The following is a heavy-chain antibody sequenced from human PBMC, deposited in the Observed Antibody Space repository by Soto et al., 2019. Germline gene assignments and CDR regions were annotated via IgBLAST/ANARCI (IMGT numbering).Heavy chain of an antibody. D-gene: IGHD2-15*01. V-gene: IGHV4-30-2*05. J-gene: IGHJ4*02. Sequence: SETLSLTCAASGGSISSGGYSWSWIRQPPGKGLEWIGYIYYSGSTYYNPSLRSRVTISVDTSKNQFSLKLSSVTAADTAVYYCARYGSGECNRGSCYSPFDYWGQGTLVTVSS. CDR3: ARYGSGECNRGSCYSPFDY. CDR1: GGSISSGGYS. CDR2: IYYSGST.